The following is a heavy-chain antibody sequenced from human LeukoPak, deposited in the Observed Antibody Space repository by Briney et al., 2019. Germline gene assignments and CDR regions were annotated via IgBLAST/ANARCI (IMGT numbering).Heavy chain of an antibody. CDR2: ISGSGGST. J-gene: IGHJ4*02. V-gene: IGHV3-23*01. CDR1: GFTFSSYA. Sequence: GGSLRLSCAASGFTFSSYAMSWVRQAPGKGLGWVSAISGSGGSTYYADSVKGRFTISRDNSKNTLYLQMNSLRAEDTAVYYCAKREYYYDSSGPGIDYWGQGTLVTVSS. CDR3: AKREYYYDSSGPGIDY. D-gene: IGHD3-22*01.